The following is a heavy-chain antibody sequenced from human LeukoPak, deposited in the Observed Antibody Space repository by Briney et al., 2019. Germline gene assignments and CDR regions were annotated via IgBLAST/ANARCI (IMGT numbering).Heavy chain of an antibody. J-gene: IGHJ6*02. CDR2: IAPGDPAT. D-gene: IGHD1-7*01. V-gene: IGHV5-51*01. Sequence: GESLKISCKTSGFTFTAYWIVWVRQVPGKGLECVGGIAPGDPATRYSPSFQGQVTISADKSINTAHLQWSSLKASDTAMYYCARGAAGTTPDYYYFGLDVWGQGTTVRVSS. CDR1: GFTFTAYW. CDR3: ARGAAGTTPDYYYFGLDV.